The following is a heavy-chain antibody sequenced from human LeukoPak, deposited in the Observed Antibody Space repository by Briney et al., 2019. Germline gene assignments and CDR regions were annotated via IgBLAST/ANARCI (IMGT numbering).Heavy chain of an antibody. CDR2: INNGSSYQ. V-gene: IGHV3-21*01. CDR1: GFTFSTYS. CDR3: VGAVAGPFGY. J-gene: IGHJ4*02. D-gene: IGHD6-19*01. Sequence: PGGSLRLSCAASGFTFSTYSVNWGSQVPGRGLEWVSTINNGSSYQYYADSVKGRFTISRDNAKNSLYLQMNSLRAEDTAVYYCVGAVAGPFGYWGQGTLVTVSS.